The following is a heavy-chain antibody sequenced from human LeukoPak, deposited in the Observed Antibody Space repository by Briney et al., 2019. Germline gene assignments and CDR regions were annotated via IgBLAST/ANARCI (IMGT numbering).Heavy chain of an antibody. CDR2: INHSGST. J-gene: IGHJ4*02. Sequence: SETLSLTCAVYGGSFSGYYWSWIRQPPGKGLEWIGEINHSGSTNYNPSLKSRVTISVDTSKNQFSLKLSSVTAADTAEYYCARVIGYSGYDAFDYWGQGTLVTVSS. D-gene: IGHD5-12*01. CDR1: GGSFSGYY. V-gene: IGHV4-34*01. CDR3: ARVIGYSGYDAFDY.